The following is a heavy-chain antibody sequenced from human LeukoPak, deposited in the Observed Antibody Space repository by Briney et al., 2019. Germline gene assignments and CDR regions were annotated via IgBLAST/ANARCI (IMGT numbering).Heavy chain of an antibody. V-gene: IGHV3-7*01. J-gene: IGHJ4*02. CDR2: IKSDGSEE. CDR3: ARGDLWLGH. CDR1: GFIFSSYW. Sequence: PGGSLRLSCATSGFIFSSYWMRWVRQAPGKGLEWVANIKSDGSEEYYGDSVKGRFTISRGNAKNSLYLQMNSLRVEDTAVYYCARGDLWLGHWGQGSLVTVSS. D-gene: IGHD3-10*01.